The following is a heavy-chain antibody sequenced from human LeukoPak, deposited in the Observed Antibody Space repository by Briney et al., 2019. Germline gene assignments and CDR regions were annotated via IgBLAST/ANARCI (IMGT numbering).Heavy chain of an antibody. CDR2: FDPEDGET. CDR1: GYTLTELS. CDR3: ATDLRFGELFN. D-gene: IGHD3-10*01. V-gene: IGHV1-24*01. Sequence: GASVTVSCKVSGYTLTELSTHWVRQAPGKGLEWMGGFDPEDGETIYAQKFQGRVTMTEDTSTDTAYMELSSLRSEDTAVYYCATDLRFGELFNWGQGTLVTVSS. J-gene: IGHJ4*02.